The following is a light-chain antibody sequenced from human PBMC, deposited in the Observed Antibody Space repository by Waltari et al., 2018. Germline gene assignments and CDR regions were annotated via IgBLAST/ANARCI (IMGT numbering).Light chain of an antibody. CDR3: SSFTSSTTGI. CDR2: DVN. CDR1: SSDSGGYEY. J-gene: IGLJ2*01. Sequence: SALTQPDSVSGSPGQSITISCSGISSDSGGYEYVSCYQQHPGKAPKVIIYDVNDRPSGVSTRFSGSKSGSSASLTISGLQAEDEADYYCSSFTSSTTGIFGGGTKVTVL. V-gene: IGLV2-14*03.